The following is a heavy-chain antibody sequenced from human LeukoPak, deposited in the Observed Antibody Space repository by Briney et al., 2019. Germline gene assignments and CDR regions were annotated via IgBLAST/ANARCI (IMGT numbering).Heavy chain of an antibody. D-gene: IGHD6-19*01. Sequence: GRPLRLSCAASRFTFTDYGMHWVRQPPGKGLEWVSYISSSSSYTNYPDSVKGRFTISRDNAKNSLYLQMNSLRAEDTAVYYSAKDLLFGVAGTRGDYWGQGTLVTVSS. CDR1: RFTFTDYG. CDR2: ISSSSSYT. CDR3: AKDLLFGVAGTRGDY. J-gene: IGHJ4*02. V-gene: IGHV3-11*05.